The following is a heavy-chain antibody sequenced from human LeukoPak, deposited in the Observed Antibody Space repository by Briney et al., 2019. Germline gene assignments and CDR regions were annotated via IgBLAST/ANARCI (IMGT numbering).Heavy chain of an antibody. J-gene: IGHJ4*02. Sequence: GGSLRLSCEASGFTFSNYGMHWVRQAPGKGLEWVAVLWSDGNNKYYTDSVKGRFTISRHNSKNTLYLQMDSLSAEDTAVYFCAKEGSGVRGSYYFDYWGQGTLVTVSS. CDR2: LWSDGNNK. CDR3: AKEGSGVRGSYYFDY. D-gene: IGHD3-10*01. V-gene: IGHV3-33*06. CDR1: GFTFSNYG.